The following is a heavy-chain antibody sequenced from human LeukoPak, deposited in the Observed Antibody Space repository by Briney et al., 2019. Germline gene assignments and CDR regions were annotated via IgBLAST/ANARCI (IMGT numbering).Heavy chain of an antibody. V-gene: IGHV1-69*06. CDR3: ARVVGLTGYSSSWYSGYYYYMDV. D-gene: IGHD6-13*01. CDR2: ILPISGTA. CDR1: GDTFNNYF. Sequence: GASVKVSCKASGDTFNNYFLAWVRQAPGQGLEWMGGILPISGTADYAQKFQDRVTITADKSTSTAYMELSSLRSEDTAVYYCARVVGLTGYSSSWYSGYYYYMDVWGKGTTVTVSS. J-gene: IGHJ6*03.